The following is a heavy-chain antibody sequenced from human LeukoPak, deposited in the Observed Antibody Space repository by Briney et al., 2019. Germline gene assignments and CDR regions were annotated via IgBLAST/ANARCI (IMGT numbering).Heavy chain of an antibody. J-gene: IGHJ4*02. CDR2: IYWNDDK. CDR3: AHRPYSSSWYAFDY. Sequence: TLSLTCTVSGGSISSYYWSWIRQPPGKALEWLALIYWNDDKRYSPSLKSRLTITKDTSKNQVVLTMTNMDPVDTATYYCAHRPYSSSWYAFDYWGQGTLVTVSS. CDR1: GGSISSYYW. V-gene: IGHV2-5*01. D-gene: IGHD6-13*01.